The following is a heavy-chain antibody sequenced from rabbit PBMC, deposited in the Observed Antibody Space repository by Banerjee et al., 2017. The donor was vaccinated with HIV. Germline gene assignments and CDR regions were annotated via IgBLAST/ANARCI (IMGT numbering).Heavy chain of an antibody. CDR3: VRGSISGTDYNL. J-gene: IGHJ4*01. Sequence: QEQLEESGGDLVTLGGSLKLSCKASGIDFSTYGISWVRQAPGKGLEWIGYITYGGSASSASWVNGRFTISRHNAQNTLYLQLNSLTAADTATYFCVRGSISGTDYNLWGPGTLVTVS. V-gene: IGHV1S36*01. CDR1: GIDFSTYG. CDR2: ITYGGSA. D-gene: IGHD1-1*01.